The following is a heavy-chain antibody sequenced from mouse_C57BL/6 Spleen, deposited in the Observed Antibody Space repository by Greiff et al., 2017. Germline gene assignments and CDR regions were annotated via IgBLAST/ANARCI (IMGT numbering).Heavy chain of an antibody. CDR1: GYTFTDYE. CDR3: TRYRYDAPFAY. CDR2: IDPETGGT. V-gene: IGHV1-15*01. D-gene: IGHD2-3*01. Sequence: VKLQQSGAELVRPGASVTLSCKASGYTFTDYEMHWVKQTPVHGLEWIGAIDPETGGTAYNQKFKGKAILTADKSSSTAYMELRSLTSEDSAVYYCTRYRYDAPFAYWGQGTLVTVSA. J-gene: IGHJ3*01.